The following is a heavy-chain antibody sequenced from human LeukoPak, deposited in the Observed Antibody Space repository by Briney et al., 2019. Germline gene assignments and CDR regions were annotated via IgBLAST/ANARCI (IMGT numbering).Heavy chain of an antibody. CDR2: IYYSGST. J-gene: IGHJ6*04. D-gene: IGHD5-18*01. CDR1: GCSISSYS. CDR3: ARDTALGLYYYGMDV. V-gene: IGHV4-59*01. Sequence: SETLSLTCTVSGCSISSYSWSWIRQPPGKGLEWIGYIYYSGSTNYNPSLKSRVTISVDTSKNQFSLKLSSVTAADTAVYYCARDTALGLYYYGMDVWGKGTTVTVSS.